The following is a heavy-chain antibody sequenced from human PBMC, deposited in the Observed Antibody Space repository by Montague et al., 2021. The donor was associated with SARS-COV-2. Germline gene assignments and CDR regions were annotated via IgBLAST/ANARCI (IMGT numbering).Heavy chain of an antibody. CDR1: GGSISSSSYY. CDR2: IYYSGST. D-gene: IGHD3-9*01. V-gene: IGHV4-39*01. J-gene: IGHJ3*02. Sequence: SETRSLTCTVSGGSISSSSYYWGWIRQPPGKGLEWIGSIYYSGSTYYNPSLKSRVTISVDTSKNQFSLKLSSVTAADTAVYYCARSPSFYDILTGYYSSIDAFDIWGQGTMVTVSP. CDR3: ARSPSFYDILTGYYSSIDAFDI.